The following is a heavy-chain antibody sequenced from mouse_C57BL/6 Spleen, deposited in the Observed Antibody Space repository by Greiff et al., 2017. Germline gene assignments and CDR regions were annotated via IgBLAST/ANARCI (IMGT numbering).Heavy chain of an antibody. CDR3: ARQRTAAQANTRLTYAMDY. V-gene: IGHV5-6*01. D-gene: IGHD3-2*02. CDR2: ISSGGSYT. CDR1: GFTFSSYG. Sequence: EVHLVESGGDLVKPGGSLKLSCAASGFTFSSYGMSWVRQTPDKRLEWVATISSGGSYTYYPDSVKGRFTISRDNAKNTLYLQMSSLKSEDTAMYYCARQRTAAQANTRLTYAMDYWGQGTSVTVSS. J-gene: IGHJ4*01.